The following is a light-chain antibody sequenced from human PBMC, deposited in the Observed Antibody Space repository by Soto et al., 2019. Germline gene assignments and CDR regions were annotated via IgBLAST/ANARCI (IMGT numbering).Light chain of an antibody. J-gene: IGKJ3*01. V-gene: IGKV3-15*01. Sequence: EVVLTQSPATLSVSPGKRATLSCRASQTVGTNLAWYQQRPGQAPRLLIYRASTMATGIPARFSGSASGSEFTLTISSLQSNDFAVYSCQQYNKWPLFTFGPGTSVDNK. CDR1: QTVGTN. CDR3: QQYNKWPLFT. CDR2: RAS.